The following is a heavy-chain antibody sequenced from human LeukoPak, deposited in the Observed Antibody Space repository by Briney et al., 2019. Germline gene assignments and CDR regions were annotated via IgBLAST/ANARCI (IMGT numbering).Heavy chain of an antibody. J-gene: IGHJ6*03. Sequence: GRSLRLSCAASGFTFSSYAMHWVRQAPGKGLEWVANIKQDGSEKYYVDSVKGRFTISRDNAKNSLYLQMNSLRAEDTAVYYCARDDLTIFGVVRYYYMDVWGKGTTVTVSS. CDR2: IKQDGSEK. V-gene: IGHV3-7*01. CDR1: GFTFSSYA. D-gene: IGHD3-3*01. CDR3: ARDDLTIFGVVRYYYMDV.